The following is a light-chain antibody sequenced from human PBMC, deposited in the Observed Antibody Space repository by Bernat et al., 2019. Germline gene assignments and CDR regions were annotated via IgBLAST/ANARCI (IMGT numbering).Light chain of an antibody. CDR3: QQYYSTLP. Sequence: DIQMTQSPSSLSASVGDRVTITCRASQSISSYLNWYQQKPGKAPKLLIYAASSLQSGVPSRFSGSGSGTDFTLTISSLQPEDFATYYCQQYYSTLPFGGGTKVEIK. CDR2: AAS. J-gene: IGKJ4*01. V-gene: IGKV1-39*01. CDR1: QSISSY.